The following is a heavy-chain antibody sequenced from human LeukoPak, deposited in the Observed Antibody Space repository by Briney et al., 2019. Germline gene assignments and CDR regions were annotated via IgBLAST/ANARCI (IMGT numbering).Heavy chain of an antibody. D-gene: IGHD3-22*01. CDR1: GFTFSSYG. Sequence: PGGSLRLSCAASGFTFSSYGMHWVRQAPGKGLEWVAVISYDGSNKYYADSVKGRFTISRDNSKNTLYLQMNSLRAEDTAVCYCAKDVNRFYYDSSGYYQWFDPWGQGTLVTVSS. V-gene: IGHV3-30*18. J-gene: IGHJ5*02. CDR3: AKDVNRFYYDSSGYYQWFDP. CDR2: ISYDGSNK.